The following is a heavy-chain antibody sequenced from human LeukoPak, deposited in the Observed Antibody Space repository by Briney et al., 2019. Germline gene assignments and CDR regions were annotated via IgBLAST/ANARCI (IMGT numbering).Heavy chain of an antibody. CDR3: ARVGLPDDYYGMDV. V-gene: IGHV1-2*02. D-gene: IGHD2-21*02. CDR2: INPNSGGT. Sequence: ASVKVSFKASGYTFTGYYMHWVRQAPGQGLEWMGWINPNSGGTNYAQKLQGRVTMTRDTSISTAYMELSRLRSDDTAVYYCARVGLPDDYYGMDVWGQGTTVTVSS. CDR1: GYTFTGYY. J-gene: IGHJ6*02.